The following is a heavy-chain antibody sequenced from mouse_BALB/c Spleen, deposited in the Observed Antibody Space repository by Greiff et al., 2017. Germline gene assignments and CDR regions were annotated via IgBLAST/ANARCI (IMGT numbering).Heavy chain of an antibody. Sequence: VQLQQSGTVLARPGASVKMSCKASGYTFTSYWMHWVKQRPGQGLEWIGAIYPGNSDTSYNQKFKGKAKLTAVTSTSTAYMELSSLTNEDSAVYYCTRDDGYYDGAYWGQGTLVTVSA. CDR1: GYTFTSYW. D-gene: IGHD2-3*01. V-gene: IGHV1-5*01. J-gene: IGHJ3*01. CDR3: TRDDGYYDGAY. CDR2: IYPGNSDT.